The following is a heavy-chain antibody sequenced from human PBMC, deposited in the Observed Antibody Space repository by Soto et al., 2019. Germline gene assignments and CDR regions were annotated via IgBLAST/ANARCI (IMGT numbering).Heavy chain of an antibody. CDR1: GGSISSYY. J-gene: IGHJ5*02. Sequence: SETLSLTCTVSGGSISSYYWSWIRQPPGKGLEWIGYIYYSGSTNYNPSLKSRVTISVDTSKNQFSLKLSSVTAADTAVYYCASTGYYGSGSYPNWFDPWGQGTLVTVSS. D-gene: IGHD3-10*01. CDR3: ASTGYYGSGSYPNWFDP. V-gene: IGHV4-59*01. CDR2: IYYSGST.